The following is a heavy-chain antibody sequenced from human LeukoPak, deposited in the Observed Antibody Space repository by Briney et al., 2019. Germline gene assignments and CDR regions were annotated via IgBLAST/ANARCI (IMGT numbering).Heavy chain of an antibody. V-gene: IGHV1-2*02. CDR1: GYTFTGYY. D-gene: IGHD1-20*01. Sequence: ASVKVSCKASGYTFTGYYMHWVRQAPGRGLEWMGWINPNSGGTNYAQKFQGRVTMTRDTSISTACMELSRLRSDDTAVYYCAPYLEPHDAFDIWGQGTMVTVSS. CDR2: INPNSGGT. CDR3: APYLEPHDAFDI. J-gene: IGHJ3*02.